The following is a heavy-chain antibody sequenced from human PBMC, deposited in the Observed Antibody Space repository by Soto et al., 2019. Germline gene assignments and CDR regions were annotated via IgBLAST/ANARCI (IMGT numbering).Heavy chain of an antibody. J-gene: IGHJ4*02. V-gene: IGHV3-30-3*01. Sequence: QVPLVESGGGVVQPGRSLRLSCAASGFIFSSYAMHWVRQAPGKGLEWVAVISYEESNKHYADSVKGRFTISRDNSKNTLYLQMNSLRVEDTAVYYCARDRKDYWGQGTLVTVSS. CDR2: ISYEESNK. CDR1: GFIFSSYA. CDR3: ARDRKDY.